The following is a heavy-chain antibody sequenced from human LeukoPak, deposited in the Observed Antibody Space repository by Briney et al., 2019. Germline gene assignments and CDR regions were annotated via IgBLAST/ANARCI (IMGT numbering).Heavy chain of an antibody. CDR1: GFTFGDYG. J-gene: IGHJ4*02. D-gene: IGHD3-9*01. CDR2: TRSKAYGGTT. V-gene: IGHV3-49*03. CDR3: TRVLRYFDWSYYFDY. Sequence: GRSLRLSCTASGFTFGDYGMSWFRQAPGKGLEWVGFTRSKAYGGTTEYAASVKGRFTISRDDSKSIAYLQMNSLKTEDTAVYYCTRVLRYFDWSYYFDYWGQGTLVTVSS.